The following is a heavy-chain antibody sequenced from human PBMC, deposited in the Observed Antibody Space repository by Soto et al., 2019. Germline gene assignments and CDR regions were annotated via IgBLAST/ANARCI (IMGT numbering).Heavy chain of an antibody. CDR1: GGTFSSYT. Sequence: SVKVYCKASGGTFSSYTISWVRQAPGQGLEWMGRIIPILGIANYAQKFQGRVTITADKSTSTAYMELSSLRSEDTAVYYCATHRNGAPEAYYYMDVWGKGTTVTVSS. V-gene: IGHV1-69*02. J-gene: IGHJ6*03. D-gene: IGHD2-8*01. CDR2: IIPILGIA. CDR3: ATHRNGAPEAYYYMDV.